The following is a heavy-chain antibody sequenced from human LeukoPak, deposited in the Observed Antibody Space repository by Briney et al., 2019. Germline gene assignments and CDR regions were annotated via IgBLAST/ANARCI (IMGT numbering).Heavy chain of an antibody. D-gene: IGHD3-9*01. CDR2: IKQDGSEK. CDR3: ARDSDVLRYFDWLLDY. Sequence: PGGSLRLSCAASGFTFSSYWMNWVRQAPGKGLEWVANIKQDGSEKNYVDFVKGRFTISRDNAKNSLYLQMNSLRAEDTAVYYCARDSDVLRYFDWLLDYWGQGTLVTVSS. J-gene: IGHJ4*02. V-gene: IGHV3-7*01. CDR1: GFTFSSYW.